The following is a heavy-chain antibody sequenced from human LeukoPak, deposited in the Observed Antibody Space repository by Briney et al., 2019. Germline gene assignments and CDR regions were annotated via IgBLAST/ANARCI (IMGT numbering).Heavy chain of an antibody. CDR2: IEQDGSQK. J-gene: IGHJ4*02. Sequence: GGSLRLSCAASGFTFSRYWLSWVRHAPGKGLEWVASIEQDGSQKYYVDCVRGRFTISRDNAKNSVYLQTNSLRVEDTAVYYCARNSGSNPFDYWGQGTLVTVSS. CDR1: GFTFSRYW. D-gene: IGHD1-26*01. V-gene: IGHV3-7*01. CDR3: ARNSGSNPFDY.